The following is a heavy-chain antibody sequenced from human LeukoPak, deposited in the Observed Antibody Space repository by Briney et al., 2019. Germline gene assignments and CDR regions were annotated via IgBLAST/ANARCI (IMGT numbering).Heavy chain of an antibody. V-gene: IGHV1-2*02. Sequence: GASVKVSCKASGYTFTGYYMHWVRQAPGQGLEWMGWINPNRGGTNYAQKFQGRVTMTRDTSISTAYMELSRLRSDDTAVYYCARDLEEQLGGFDYWGQGTLVTVSS. D-gene: IGHD6-6*01. CDR2: INPNRGGT. J-gene: IGHJ4*02. CDR1: GYTFTGYY. CDR3: ARDLEEQLGGFDY.